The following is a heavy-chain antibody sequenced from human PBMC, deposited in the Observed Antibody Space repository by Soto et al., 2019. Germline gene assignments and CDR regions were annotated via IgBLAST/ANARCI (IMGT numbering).Heavy chain of an antibody. CDR3: ARAKVDGGSNWFDP. Sequence: PSETLSLTCTVSGGSISSYYWSWIRQPPGKGLEWIGYIYYSGSTNYNPSLKSRVTISVDTSKNQFSLKLSSVTAADTAVYYCARAKVDGGSNWFDPWGQGTLVTVSS. CDR1: GGSISSYY. J-gene: IGHJ5*02. CDR2: IYYSGST. D-gene: IGHD3-10*01. V-gene: IGHV4-59*01.